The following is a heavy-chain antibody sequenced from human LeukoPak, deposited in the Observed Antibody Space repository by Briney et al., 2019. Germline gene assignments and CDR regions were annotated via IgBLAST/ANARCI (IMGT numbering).Heavy chain of an antibody. V-gene: IGHV4-38-2*02. CDR1: GYSISSGYY. CDR3: ARDSGTTGEVKFDP. D-gene: IGHD3-10*01. Sequence: SETLSLTCTVSGYSISSGYYWGWIRQSPETGLEWIGSFYQSGSTYYNPSLKSRVTISVDTSKNHFSLKLISVTAADTAVYYCARDSGTTGEVKFDPWGQGTLVTVSS. J-gene: IGHJ5*02. CDR2: FYQSGST.